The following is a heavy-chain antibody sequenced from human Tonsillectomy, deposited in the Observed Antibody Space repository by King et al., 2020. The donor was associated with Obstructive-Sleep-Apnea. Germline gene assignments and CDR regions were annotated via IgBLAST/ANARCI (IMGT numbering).Heavy chain of an antibody. J-gene: IGHJ4*02. CDR3: AKDQRSRLVVTAIPDY. D-gene: IGHD2-21*02. CDR2: ISYDGSDK. V-gene: IGHV3-30*18. CDR1: GFTFNTYG. Sequence: VQLVESGGGVVQPGRSLRLSCAASGFTFNTYGMHWVRQAPGKGLEWVAVISYDGSDKYYADSVKGRFTLARDNSKNTLFLQMNSLKAADTALYYCAKDQRSRLVVTAIPDYLGQGTLVTVSP.